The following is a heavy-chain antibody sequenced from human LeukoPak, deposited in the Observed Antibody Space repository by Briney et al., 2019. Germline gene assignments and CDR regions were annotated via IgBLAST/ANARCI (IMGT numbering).Heavy chain of an antibody. J-gene: IGHJ6*03. D-gene: IGHD3-10*01. CDR1: GYTFTSYG. CDR3: ARGSGSYWGYMDV. CDR2: ISAYNGNT. Sequence: ASVKVSCKASGYTFTSYGISWVRQAPGQGLEWMGWISAYNGNTNYAQKFQGRVTMTRNTSISTAYMELSSLRSEDTAVYYCARGSGSYWGYMDVWGKGTTVTISS. V-gene: IGHV1-18*01.